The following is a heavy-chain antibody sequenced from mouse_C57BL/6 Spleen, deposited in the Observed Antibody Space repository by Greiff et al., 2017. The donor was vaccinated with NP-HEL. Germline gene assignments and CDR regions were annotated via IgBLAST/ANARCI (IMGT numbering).Heavy chain of an antibody. V-gene: IGHV1-50*01. CDR3: ARGRALAY. CDR2: IDPSDSYT. D-gene: IGHD3-3*01. J-gene: IGHJ3*01. CDR1: GYTFTSYW. Sequence: QVQLQQPGAELVKPGASVKLSCKASGYTFTSYWMQWVKQRPGQGLEWIGEIDPSDSYTNYNQKFKGKATLTVDTSSSTAYMQLSSLTSEDSAVYYCARGRALAYWGQGTLVTVSA.